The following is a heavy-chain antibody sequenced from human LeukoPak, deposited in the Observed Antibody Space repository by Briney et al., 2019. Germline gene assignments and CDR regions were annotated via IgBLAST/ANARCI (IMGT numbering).Heavy chain of an antibody. CDR1: GYTFNIYD. Sequence: ASVKVSCKASGYTFNIYDINWVRQAPGQGLEWMGGIIPIFGTANYAQKFQGRVTITADESTRTAYMELSSLRSEDTAVYYCASVGSGSYPFDYWGQGTLVTVSS. J-gene: IGHJ4*02. CDR2: IIPIFGTA. CDR3: ASVGSGSYPFDY. V-gene: IGHV1-69*13. D-gene: IGHD3-10*01.